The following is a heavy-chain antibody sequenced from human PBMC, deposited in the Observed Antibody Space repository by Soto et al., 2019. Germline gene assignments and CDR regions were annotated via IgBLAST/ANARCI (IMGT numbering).Heavy chain of an antibody. CDR1: GVSSTGGGYS. CDR3: ARAFYGVDL. V-gene: IGHV4-30-2*06. J-gene: IGHJ6*02. CDR2: IYQGGSA. Sequence: TLSLSCTVSGVSSTGGGYSWSWIRQSPGQGLEWIGYIYQGGSAYYNPSLKTRVTILVDRSNNQFSLNLTSVTAADTAVYYCARAFYGVDLWGQGTKVTVSS.